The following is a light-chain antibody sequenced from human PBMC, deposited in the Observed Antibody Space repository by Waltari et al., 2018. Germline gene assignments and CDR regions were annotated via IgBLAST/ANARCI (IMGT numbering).Light chain of an antibody. J-gene: IGKJ4*01. CDR2: DAF. CDR3: QQRISWPLT. V-gene: IGKV3-11*01. Sequence: EIVLIQSLTTLSLSPGERATLSCRASQSVSTYLAWYQQRPGQAPRLLIFDAFHRATGIPARFSGSGSGTDFTLTISSLEPEDFAIYYCQQRISWPLTFGGGTMVDIK. CDR1: QSVSTY.